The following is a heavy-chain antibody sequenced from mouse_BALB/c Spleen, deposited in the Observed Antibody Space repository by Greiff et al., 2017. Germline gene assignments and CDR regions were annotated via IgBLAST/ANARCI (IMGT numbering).Heavy chain of an antibody. CDR1: GFSLTSYG. D-gene: IGHD1-1*01. CDR3: ARGPFYYYGSSYDAMDY. CDR2: IWSGGST. J-gene: IGHJ4*01. V-gene: IGHV2-2*02. Sequence: QVQLQQSGPGLVQPSQSLSITCTVSGFSLTSYGVHWVRQSPGKGLEWLGVIWSGGSTDYNTAFISRLSISKDNSKSQVFFKMNSLQANDTATYYCARGPFYYYGSSYDAMDYWGQGTSVTVSS.